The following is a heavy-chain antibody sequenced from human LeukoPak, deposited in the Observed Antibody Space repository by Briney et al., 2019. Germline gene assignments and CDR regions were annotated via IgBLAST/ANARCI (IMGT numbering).Heavy chain of an antibody. CDR2: IYYSGST. CDR3: AREDASGYYLYYFDY. V-gene: IGHV4-61*01. CDR1: GGSVSSGSYY. Sequence: SETLSLTCTVSGGSVSSGSYYWSWIRQPPGKGLEWIGYIYYSGSTNYNPSLKSRVTISVDTSKNQFSLKLSSVTAADTAVYYCAREDASGYYLYYFDYWGQGTLVTVSS. J-gene: IGHJ4*02. D-gene: IGHD3-22*01.